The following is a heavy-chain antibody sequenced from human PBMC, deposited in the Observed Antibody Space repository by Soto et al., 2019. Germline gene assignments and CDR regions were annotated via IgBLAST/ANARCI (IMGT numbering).Heavy chain of an antibody. J-gene: IGHJ4*02. D-gene: IGHD6-19*01. CDR2: IYYSGST. CDR1: GGSVSSGSYY. V-gene: IGHV4-61*01. CDR3: ARDRSSGWTGDLGY. Sequence: QVQLQESGPGLVKPSETLSLTCTVSGGSVSSGSYYWSWIRQPPGKGLEWIGYIYYSGSTNYNPSLKSRVTISVDTSKNQFSLKLSSVTAADTAVYYCARDRSSGWTGDLGYWGQGTLVTVSS.